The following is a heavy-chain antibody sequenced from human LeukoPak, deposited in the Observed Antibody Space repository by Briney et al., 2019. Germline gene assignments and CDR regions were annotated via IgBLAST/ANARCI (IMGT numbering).Heavy chain of an antibody. CDR1: GFTFSSYG. D-gene: IGHD2-15*01. CDR3: AKGGRHFDY. CDR2: ITSSGGSA. V-gene: IGHV3-23*01. J-gene: IGHJ4*02. Sequence: PGGSLRLSCAASGFTFSSYGMHWVRQAPGKGLVWASAITSSGGSAYYADSVKGRFTISRDNSKNTLYLQMNSLRAEDTAVYYCAKGGRHFDYWGQGTLVTVSS.